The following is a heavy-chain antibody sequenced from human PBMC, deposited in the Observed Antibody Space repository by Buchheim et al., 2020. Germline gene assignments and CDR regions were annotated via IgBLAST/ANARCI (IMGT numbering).Heavy chain of an antibody. CDR2: IFYSGSA. J-gene: IGHJ4*02. V-gene: IGHV4-39*01. CDR1: GGSISGDNYY. D-gene: IGHD3-22*01. Sequence: QVQLKESGPGRVQPSETLSLTCTVSGGSISGDNYYWGWIRQSPGQGLEWIGKIFYSGSAHYNPSLRSRVTISVDTSKNQFSHTLTSVTAADAGLYYCARIGMVVVSDWGQGT. CDR3: ARIGMVVVSD.